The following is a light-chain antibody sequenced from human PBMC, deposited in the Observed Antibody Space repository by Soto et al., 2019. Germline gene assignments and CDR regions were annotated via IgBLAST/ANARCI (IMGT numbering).Light chain of an antibody. Sequence: LVLTQSPGPLAVYPGERVTLSCWASQSVHSRYLSWYQQKVGKAPRLLIFATSRRATGIPDRFSGSGSGTDFTLTISRLEPEDFAVYYCQQLDDSQWTFGQGTKVEIK. J-gene: IGKJ1*01. V-gene: IGKV3-20*01. CDR1: QSVHSRY. CDR2: ATS. CDR3: QQLDDSQWT.